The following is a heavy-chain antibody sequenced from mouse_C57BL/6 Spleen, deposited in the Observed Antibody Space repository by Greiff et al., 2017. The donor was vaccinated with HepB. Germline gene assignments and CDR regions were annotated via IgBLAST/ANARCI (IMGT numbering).Heavy chain of an antibody. D-gene: IGHD2-5*01. CDR2: IDPSDSYT. V-gene: IGHV1-59*01. J-gene: IGHJ2*01. Sequence: QVQLQQPGAELVRPGTSVKLSCKASGYTFTSYWMHWVKQRPGQGLEWIGVIDPSDSYTNYNQKFKGKATLTVDTSSSTAYMQLSSLTSEDSAVYYCAEDSNFDYWGQGTTLTVSS. CDR1: GYTFTSYW. CDR3: AEDSNFDY.